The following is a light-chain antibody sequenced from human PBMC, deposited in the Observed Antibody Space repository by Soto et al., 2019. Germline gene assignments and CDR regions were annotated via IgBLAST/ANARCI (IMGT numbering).Light chain of an antibody. J-gene: IGLJ2*01. V-gene: IGLV2-14*03. CDR2: DVN. Sequence: QSVLTQPASVSGSPGQSITISCTGTSSDIGAYNYVSWYQQHPGKAPKLMIYDVNILPSGVSNRFSGSKSGNTASLTISGLQAEDEADYYCTSWTTSTTMIFGGGTKVTVL. CDR3: TSWTTSTTMI. CDR1: SSDIGAYNY.